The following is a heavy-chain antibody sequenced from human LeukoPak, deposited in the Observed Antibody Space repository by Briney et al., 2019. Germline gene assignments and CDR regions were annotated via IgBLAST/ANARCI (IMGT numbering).Heavy chain of an antibody. D-gene: IGHD6-13*01. V-gene: IGHV3-30*18. CDR1: GFTFSSYG. CDR3: AKEGLGSSWYPNYFDY. CDR2: ISYDGSNK. J-gene: IGHJ4*02. Sequence: GGSLRLSCAASGFTFSSYGMHWVRQAPGKGLEWVAVISYDGSNKYYADSVKGRFTISRDNSKNTLYLQVNSLRAEDTAVYYCAKEGLGSSWYPNYFDYWGQGTLVTVSS.